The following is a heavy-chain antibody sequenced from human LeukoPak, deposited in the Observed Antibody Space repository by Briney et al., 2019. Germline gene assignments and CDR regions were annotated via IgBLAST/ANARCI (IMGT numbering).Heavy chain of an antibody. Sequence: GGSLRLSCAASGFTFSSYAMSWVRQAPGKGLEWVSAISGSGGSTYYADSVKGRFTISRDNSKKTVILQMNRLRVEDTAVYYCAKDRSRAAAVSEFDYWGQGTLVTVSS. CDR2: ISGSGGST. CDR1: GFTFSSYA. CDR3: AKDRSRAAAVSEFDY. D-gene: IGHD6-13*01. J-gene: IGHJ4*02. V-gene: IGHV3-23*01.